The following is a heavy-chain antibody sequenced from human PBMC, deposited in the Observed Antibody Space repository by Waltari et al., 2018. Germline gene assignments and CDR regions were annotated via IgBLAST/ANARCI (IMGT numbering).Heavy chain of an antibody. J-gene: IGHJ5*02. V-gene: IGHV3-30*02. CDR3: ANHPGWFDP. CDR2: RREDGSNK. D-gene: IGHD3-10*01. Sequence: QFQRVGSGGAVVRPGGSLRLPCAASECTFVRYALHWVSQAPGKGLEWVAFRREDGSNKYDADSVKGRLTSSRDNSKNTLYMQMNSLRAEDTAVYYCANHPGWFDPWGQGTLVTVSS. CDR1: ECTFVRYA.